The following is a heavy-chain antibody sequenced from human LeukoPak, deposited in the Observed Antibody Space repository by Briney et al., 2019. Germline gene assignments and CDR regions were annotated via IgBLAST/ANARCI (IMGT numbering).Heavy chain of an antibody. CDR1: GGTFSSYA. CDR2: IIPIFSTA. CDR3: ARERQNYYGSGSYYSPGMNWFDP. Sequence: SVKVSCKASGGTFSSYAISWVRQAPGQGLEWMGRIIPIFSTANYAQKFQGRVTITTDESTSTAYMELSSLRSEDTAVYYCARERQNYYGSGSYYSPGMNWFDPWGQGTLVTVSS. V-gene: IGHV1-69*05. J-gene: IGHJ5*02. D-gene: IGHD3-10*01.